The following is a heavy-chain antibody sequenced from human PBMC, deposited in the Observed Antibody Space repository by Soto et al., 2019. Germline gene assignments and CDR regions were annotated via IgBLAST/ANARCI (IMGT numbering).Heavy chain of an antibody. CDR1: RFTFSSYA. CDR3: AKDLGYNYGRNWFDP. J-gene: IGHJ5*02. CDR2: ISGSGIDT. Sequence: DVQLLESGGGLVQPGGSLRLSCAASRFTFSSYAMTWVRQAPGKGLEWVSAISGSGIDTYYADSVKGRFTISRDNSKNTVYLQMNSLRAEDTAVYYCAKDLGYNYGRNWFDPWGQGTLVTVSS. D-gene: IGHD5-18*01. V-gene: IGHV3-23*01.